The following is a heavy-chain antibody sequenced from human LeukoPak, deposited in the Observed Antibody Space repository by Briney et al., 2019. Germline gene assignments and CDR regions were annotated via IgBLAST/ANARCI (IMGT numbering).Heavy chain of an antibody. Sequence: ASVKVSCKASGYTFTSYGISWVRQAPGQGLEWMGWISAYNGNTNYAQKLQGRVTMTTDTSTSTAYMELRSLRSNDTAVYYCARVGSSSWYEPNDYWGQGTLVTVSS. CDR2: ISAYNGNT. V-gene: IGHV1-18*01. J-gene: IGHJ4*02. CDR1: GYTFTSYG. D-gene: IGHD6-13*01. CDR3: ARVGSSSWYEPNDY.